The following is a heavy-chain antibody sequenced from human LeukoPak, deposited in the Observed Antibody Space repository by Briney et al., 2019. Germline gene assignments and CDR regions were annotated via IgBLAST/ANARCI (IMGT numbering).Heavy chain of an antibody. CDR2: INPSGGST. CDR1: GYTFTSYY. CDR3: AKPTSVGYGGYEQSYYYYGMDV. D-gene: IGHD5-12*01. Sequence: ASVKVSCKASGYTFTSYYMHWVRQAPGQGLEWMGIINPSGGSTSYAQKFQGRVTMTRDTSTSTVYMELSSLRSEDTAVYYCAKPTSVGYGGYEQSYYYYGMDVWGQGTTVTVSS. V-gene: IGHV1-46*01. J-gene: IGHJ6*02.